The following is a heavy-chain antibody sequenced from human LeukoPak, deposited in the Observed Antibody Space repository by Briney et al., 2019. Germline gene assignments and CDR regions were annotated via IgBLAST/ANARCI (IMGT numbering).Heavy chain of an antibody. Sequence: PSETLSLTCTVSGGSISSGSYYWSWIRQPAGKGLEWIGRIYTSGSTSYNPSLKSRVTISVDTSKNQFSLKLSSVTAADTAVYYCASSELLWFGELWHWGQGTLVTVSS. CDR2: IYTSGST. CDR1: GGSISSGSYY. D-gene: IGHD3-10*01. V-gene: IGHV4-61*02. J-gene: IGHJ4*02. CDR3: ASSELLWFGELWH.